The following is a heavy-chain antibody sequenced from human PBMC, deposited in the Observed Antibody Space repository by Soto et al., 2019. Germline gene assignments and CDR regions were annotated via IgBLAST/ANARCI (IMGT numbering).Heavy chain of an antibody. D-gene: IGHD6-19*01. CDR1: GFNFRDYH. CDR3: ARDARAVAGTDY. J-gene: IGHJ4*02. CDR2: ISSDSTYI. V-gene: IGHV3-21*04. Sequence: WGSLSLSCAASGFNFRDYHMSWVRQAPGKGLEWVSTISSDSTYIHYAESLQGRFTISRDNAKNSLYLHLHGLRAEDAALYYCARDARAVAGTDYWGQGTLVTVSS.